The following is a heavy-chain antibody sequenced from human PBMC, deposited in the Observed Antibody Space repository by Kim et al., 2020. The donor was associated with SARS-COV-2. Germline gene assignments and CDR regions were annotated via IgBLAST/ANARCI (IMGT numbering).Heavy chain of an antibody. V-gene: IGHV3-30-3*01. CDR1: GFTFSSYA. CDR2: ISYDGSNK. Sequence: GGSLRLSCAASGFTFSSYAMHWVRQAPGKGLEWVAVISYDGSNKYYADSVKGRFTISRDNSKNTLYLQMNSLRAEDTAVYYCARVGKTLRFLEWLTPIWGQGTMVTVSS. J-gene: IGHJ3*02. CDR3: ARVGKTLRFLEWLTPI. D-gene: IGHD3-3*01.